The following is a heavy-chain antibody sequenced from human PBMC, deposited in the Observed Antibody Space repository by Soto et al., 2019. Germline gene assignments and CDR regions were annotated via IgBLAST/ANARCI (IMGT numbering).Heavy chain of an antibody. CDR3: ARDFYGGYTYGPGDY. D-gene: IGHD5-18*01. J-gene: IGHJ4*02. Sequence: GGSLRLSCAASGFTFSSYDMHWVRQATGKGLEWVSAIGTAGDPYYPGSVKGRFTISRENAKNSLYLQMNSPRAGDTAVYYCARDFYGGYTYGPGDYWGQGALVTGS. CDR1: GFTFSSYD. CDR2: IGTAGDP. V-gene: IGHV3-13*05.